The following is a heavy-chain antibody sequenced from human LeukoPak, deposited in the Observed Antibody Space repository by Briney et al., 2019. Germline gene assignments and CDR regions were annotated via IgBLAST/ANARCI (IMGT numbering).Heavy chain of an antibody. V-gene: IGHV1-3*01. Sequence: ASVKVSCKASGYTFTSHALHWVRQAPGESLEWMAWINGATGNTEYSQKFQGRVTMTRDTSTSTVYMELSSLRSEDTAVYYCARESGSMVRGDKDFDYWGQGTLVTVSS. J-gene: IGHJ4*02. CDR1: GYTFTSHA. D-gene: IGHD3-10*01. CDR3: ARESGSMVRGDKDFDY. CDR2: INGATGNT.